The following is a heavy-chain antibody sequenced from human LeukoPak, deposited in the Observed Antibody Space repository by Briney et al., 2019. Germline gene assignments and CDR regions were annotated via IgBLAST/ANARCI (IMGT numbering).Heavy chain of an antibody. V-gene: IGHV3-48*03. CDR1: GFTFSSYE. Sequence: GGSLRLSCAASGFTFSSYEMNWVRQAPGKGLEWVSYISSSGSTIYYADSVKGRFTISRDNAKHSLYLQMNSLRAEDTAVYYCARGLKGYYYYYMDVWGKGTTVTISS. J-gene: IGHJ6*03. CDR3: ARGLKGYYYYYMDV. CDR2: ISSSGSTI.